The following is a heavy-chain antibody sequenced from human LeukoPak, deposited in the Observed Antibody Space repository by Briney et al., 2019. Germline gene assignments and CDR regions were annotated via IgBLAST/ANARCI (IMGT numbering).Heavy chain of an antibody. Sequence: GGPWGLPCEPSGLPFRVYTIHWSRKPPGKGREGLAFISYNGSNKYYADSVKGRFTISGDTSKNTLYLQMNSLRAEDTAVYYCARDRCSSTSCYTHYFDHWGQGTLVTVSS. CDR2: ISYNGSNK. J-gene: IGHJ4*02. D-gene: IGHD2-2*02. V-gene: IGHV3-30-3*01. CDR1: GLPFRVYT. CDR3: ARDRCSSTSCYTHYFDH.